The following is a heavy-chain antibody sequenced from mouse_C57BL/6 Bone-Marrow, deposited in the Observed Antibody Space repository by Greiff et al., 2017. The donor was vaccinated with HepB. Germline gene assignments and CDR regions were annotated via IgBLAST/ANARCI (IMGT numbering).Heavy chain of an antibody. V-gene: IGHV14-4*01. D-gene: IGHD1-1*01. CDR1: GFNIKDDC. J-gene: IGHJ1*03. Sequence: VQLQQSGAELVRPGASVKLSCTASGFNIKDDCMHWVKQRPEQGLEWIGWIDPENGDTEYASKFQGKATITADTSSNTAYLQLSSLTSEDTAVYYCTAGSNHWYFDVWGTGTTVTVSS. CDR2: IDPENGDT. CDR3: TAGSNHWYFDV.